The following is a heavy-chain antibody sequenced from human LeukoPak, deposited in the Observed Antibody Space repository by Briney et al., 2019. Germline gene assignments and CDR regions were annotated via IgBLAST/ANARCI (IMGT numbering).Heavy chain of an antibody. V-gene: IGHV3-23*01. CDR2: IIGRGGST. D-gene: IGHD6-13*01. CDR3: AKDGVGAAAFDL. CDR1: GFTFSSYT. J-gene: IGHJ5*02. Sequence: GGSLRLSCAASGFTFSSYTMSWVRQAPGKGLEWVSAIIGRGGSTYYATSVKGRFTISRDNSENTLHLQMDTPRSDDTATYYCAKDGVGAAAFDLWGRGTLVTVSS.